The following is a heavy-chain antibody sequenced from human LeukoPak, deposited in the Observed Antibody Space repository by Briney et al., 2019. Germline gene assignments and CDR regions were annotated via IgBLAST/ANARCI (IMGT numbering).Heavy chain of an antibody. Sequence: SETLSLTCTVSGDSISSSSYYWSWIRQPPGKGLEWIGYISYSGRTKYNPSLESRLTMSKDTSKNQFSLTLTPVTAADTALYYCARVGRGDHTWGSYSFDHWGQGTLVTVSS. CDR3: ARVGRGDHTWGSYSFDH. V-gene: IGHV4-61*01. CDR2: ISYSGRT. CDR1: GDSISSSSYY. D-gene: IGHD3-16*01. J-gene: IGHJ4*02.